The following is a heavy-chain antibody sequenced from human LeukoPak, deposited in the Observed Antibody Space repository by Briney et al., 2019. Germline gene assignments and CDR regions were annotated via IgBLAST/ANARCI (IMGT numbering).Heavy chain of an antibody. V-gene: IGHV3-33*01. CDR1: GFTFSSYG. D-gene: IGHD1-7*01. CDR2: IWYDGSNK. Sequence: GGSLRLSCAASGFTFSSYGMHWVRQAPGKGLEWVAVIWYDGSNKYYADSVKGRFTISRDNSKNTLYLQMNSLRAEDTAVYYCARGMELGPDPPDYWGQGTLVTVPS. CDR3: ARGMELGPDPPDY. J-gene: IGHJ4*02.